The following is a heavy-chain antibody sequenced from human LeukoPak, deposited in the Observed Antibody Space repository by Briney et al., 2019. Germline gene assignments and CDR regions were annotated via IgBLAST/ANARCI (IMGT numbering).Heavy chain of an antibody. CDR3: AKDSAGGLWFGEINYYYYYMDV. CDR1: GFSNYT. D-gene: IGHD3-10*01. V-gene: IGHV3-30*04. CDR2: ISYDGSNK. Sequence: GGSLRLSCAASGFSNYTMHWVRQAPGKGLEWVAVISYDGSNKYYADSVKGRFTISRDNSKNTLYLQMNSLRAEDTAVYYCAKDSAGGLWFGEINYYYYYMDVWGKGTTVTVSS. J-gene: IGHJ6*03.